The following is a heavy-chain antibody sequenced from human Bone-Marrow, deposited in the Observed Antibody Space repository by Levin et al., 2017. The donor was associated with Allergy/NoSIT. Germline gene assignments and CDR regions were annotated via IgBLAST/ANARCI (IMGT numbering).Heavy chain of an antibody. CDR2: INWNSGDI. V-gene: IGHV3-9*01. Sequence: SLKISCVASGFTFDSYAMHWVRQAPGKGLEWLSGINWNSGDIGYADSVKGRFIVSRDNAKKSLYLQMNSLRLEDTALYYCAKELGVAQYGMDVWGQGTTVTVSS. CDR1: GFTFDSYA. CDR3: AKELGVAQYGMDV. D-gene: IGHD3-16*01. J-gene: IGHJ6*02.